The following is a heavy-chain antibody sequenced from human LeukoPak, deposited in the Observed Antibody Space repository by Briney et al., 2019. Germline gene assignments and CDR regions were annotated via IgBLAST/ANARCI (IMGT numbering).Heavy chain of an antibody. CDR1: GGTFSSYA. CDR3: ARVYYYDSSGYYYLDY. CDR2: IIPIFGTA. J-gene: IGHJ4*02. D-gene: IGHD3-22*01. V-gene: IGHV1-69*13. Sequence: ASVKVSCTASGGTFSSYAISWVRQAPGQGLEWMGGIIPIFGTANYAQKFQGRVTITADESTSTAYMELSSLRSEDTAVYYCARVYYYDSSGYYYLDYWGQGTLVTVSS.